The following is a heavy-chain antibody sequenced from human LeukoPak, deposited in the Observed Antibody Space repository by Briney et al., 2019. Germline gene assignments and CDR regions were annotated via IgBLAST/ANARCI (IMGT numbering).Heavy chain of an antibody. CDR2: IYVGGST. Sequence: PSETLSLTCTVSDGSISYYYWSWIRQPAGKGLEWIVRIYVGGSTNYSPPLKSRVSMSLDKSKNQLSLKLISVSAADTAVYYCARWHMNSQDVWGRGTAVTVS. CDR3: ARWHMNSQDV. J-gene: IGHJ6*02. V-gene: IGHV4-4*07. CDR1: DGSISYYY. D-gene: IGHD4-23*01.